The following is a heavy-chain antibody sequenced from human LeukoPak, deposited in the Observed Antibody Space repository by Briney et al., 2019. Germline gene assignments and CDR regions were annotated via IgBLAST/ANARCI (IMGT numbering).Heavy chain of an antibody. J-gene: IGHJ4*02. CDR3: ASYLAVTLPPTYYFDY. Sequence: GGSLRLSCAASGFTVSSNYMSWVRQAPGKGLEWVSVIYSGSSTYYADSVKGRFTISRDNSKNTLYLQMNSLRAEDTAVYYCASYLAVTLPPTYYFDYWGQGTLVTVSS. D-gene: IGHD4-23*01. CDR1: GFTVSSNY. CDR2: IYSGSST. V-gene: IGHV3-66*01.